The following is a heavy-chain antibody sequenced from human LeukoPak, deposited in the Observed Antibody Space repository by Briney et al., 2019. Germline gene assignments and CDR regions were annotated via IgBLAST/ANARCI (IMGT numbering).Heavy chain of an antibody. CDR3: ARPLSSGWYESCFDY. D-gene: IGHD6-19*01. J-gene: IGHJ4*02. CDR2: INPNSGGT. V-gene: IGHV1-2*02. Sequence: GASVKVSCKASGYTFTGYYMHWVRQAPGQGLEWMGWINPNSGGTNYAQEFQGRVTMTRDTSISTAYMELSRLRSDDTAVYYCARPLSSGWYESCFDYWGQGTLVTVSS. CDR1: GYTFTGYY.